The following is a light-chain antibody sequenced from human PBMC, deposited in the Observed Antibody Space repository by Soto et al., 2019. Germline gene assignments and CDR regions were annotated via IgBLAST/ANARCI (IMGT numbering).Light chain of an antibody. CDR3: QQYDISPTP. CDR1: QSVSRR. CDR2: GAS. Sequence: VLSQSPGTLSLSPGGRATLSCRARQSVSRRLAWYQQRPGQSPRLLISGASMRASGVPVRFIGSGSGTVFTLTISRLEPEDFAVYFCQQYDISPTPFGQGTKVDIK. V-gene: IGKV3-20*01. J-gene: IGKJ1*01.